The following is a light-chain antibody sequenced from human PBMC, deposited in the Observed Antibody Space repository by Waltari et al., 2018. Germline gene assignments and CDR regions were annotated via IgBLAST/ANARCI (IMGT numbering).Light chain of an antibody. CDR2: QHT. J-gene: IGLJ2*01. CDR3: QVWDSSTAHVV. CDR1: NLGDKY. Sequence: SYELTPPPSVSVSPGPPATITCSGDNLGDKYACWYQQRPGQSPALVIFQHTKRPSGIPERFSGSNSGNTATLTISGTQAMDEADYYCQVWDSSTAHVVFGGGTKLTVL. V-gene: IGLV3-1*01.